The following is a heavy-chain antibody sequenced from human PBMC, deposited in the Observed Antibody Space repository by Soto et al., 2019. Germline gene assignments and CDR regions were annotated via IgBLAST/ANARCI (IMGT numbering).Heavy chain of an antibody. D-gene: IGHD3-3*01. J-gene: IGHJ3*02. V-gene: IGHV3-30*18. Sequence: SLRLSCAASGFTFSSYGMHWVRQAPDKGLEWVAVISYDGSNKYYADSVKGRFTISRDNSKNTLYLQMNSLRAEDTAVYYCAKVSRFLGWLPDDAFDIWGQGTMVTVSS. CDR2: ISYDGSNK. CDR3: AKVSRFLGWLPDDAFDI. CDR1: GFTFSSYG.